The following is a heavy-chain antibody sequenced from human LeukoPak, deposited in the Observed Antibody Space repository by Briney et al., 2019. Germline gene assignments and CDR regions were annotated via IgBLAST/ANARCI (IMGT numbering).Heavy chain of an antibody. CDR1: GGSFSGYY. Sequence: SETLSLTCAVYGGSFSGYYRSWIRQPPGKGLEWIGEINHSGSTNYNPSLKSRVTISVDTSKNQFSLKLSSVTAADTAVYYSARVGLDVLWFGELFSYYYGMDVWGQGTTVTVSS. J-gene: IGHJ6*02. D-gene: IGHD3-10*01. CDR3: ARVGLDVLWFGELFSYYYGMDV. CDR2: INHSGST. V-gene: IGHV4-34*01.